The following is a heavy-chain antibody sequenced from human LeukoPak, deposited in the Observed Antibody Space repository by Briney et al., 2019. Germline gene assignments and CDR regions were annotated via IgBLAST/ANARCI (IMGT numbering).Heavy chain of an antibody. CDR2: INPNSGDT. Sequence: ASVKVSCKASGYTFTCYYMHWVRQAPGQGLEWMGWINPNSGDTDYAQKFQGRVTMTRDTSISTAYMELSRLRSDDTAVYYCASGGGDYSSEYFQHWGQGTLVTVSS. J-gene: IGHJ1*01. V-gene: IGHV1-2*02. CDR1: GYTFTCYY. CDR3: ASGGGDYSSEYFQH. D-gene: IGHD4-17*01.